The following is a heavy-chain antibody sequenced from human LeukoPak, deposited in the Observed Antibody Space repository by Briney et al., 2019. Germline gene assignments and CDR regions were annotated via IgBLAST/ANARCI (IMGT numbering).Heavy chain of an antibody. CDR3: ARARSAAGNFDY. CDR2: IYYSGST. V-gene: IGHV4-31*03. CDR1: GGSISSGGYY. Sequence: SETLSLTCIVSGGSISSGGYYWSWIRQHPGKGLEWIGYIYYSGSTYYNPSLKSRVTISADTSKNQFSPKLSSVTAADTAVYYCARARSAAGNFDYWGQGTLVTVSS. D-gene: IGHD6-13*01. J-gene: IGHJ4*02.